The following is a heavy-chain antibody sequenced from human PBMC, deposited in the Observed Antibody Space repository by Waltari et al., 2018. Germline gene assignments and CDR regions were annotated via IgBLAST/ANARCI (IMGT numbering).Heavy chain of an antibody. J-gene: IGHJ4*02. CDR3: ARDRGGTRGLDY. CDR2: IWYDGSNK. V-gene: IGHV3-33*01. Sequence: QVQLVESGGGVVQPGRSLRLSCAASGFTFSSYGMHWVRQAPGKGLEWVAVIWYDGSNKYYADSVKGRLTISRDNSKNTLYLQMNSLRAEDTAVYYCARDRGGTRGLDYWGQGTLVTVSS. D-gene: IGHD1-26*01. CDR1: GFTFSSYG.